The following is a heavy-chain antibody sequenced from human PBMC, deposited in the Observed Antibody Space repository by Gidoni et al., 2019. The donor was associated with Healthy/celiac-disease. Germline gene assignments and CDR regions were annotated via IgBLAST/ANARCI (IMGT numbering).Heavy chain of an antibody. CDR2: SIPIFGTA. J-gene: IGHJ6*02. D-gene: IGHD4-4*01. V-gene: IGHV1-69*01. CDR1: GGTFSSYA. CDR3: ARLGYSNPSVLGYYGMDV. Sequence: QVQLVQSGAEVKKPGSSVKVSCKASGGTFSSYAISWVRQAPGQGLEWMGGSIPIFGTANYAQKFQGRVTITADESTSTAYMELSSLRSEDTAVYYCARLGYSNPSVLGYYGMDVWGQGTTVTVSS.